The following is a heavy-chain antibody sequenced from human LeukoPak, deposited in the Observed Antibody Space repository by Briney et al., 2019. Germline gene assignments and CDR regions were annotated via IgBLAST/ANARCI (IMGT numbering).Heavy chain of an antibody. Sequence: QPGRSLRLSCAASGFTFSSYAMHWVRQAPGKGLEWVAVMSYDGSNKYYADSVKGRFTISRDNSKNTLYLQMNSLRAEDTAVYYCAREWDCSSTSCSDYYYGMDVWGQGTTVTVSS. CDR1: GFTFSSYA. CDR3: AREWDCSSTSCSDYYYGMDV. D-gene: IGHD2-2*01. J-gene: IGHJ6*02. CDR2: MSYDGSNK. V-gene: IGHV3-30-3*01.